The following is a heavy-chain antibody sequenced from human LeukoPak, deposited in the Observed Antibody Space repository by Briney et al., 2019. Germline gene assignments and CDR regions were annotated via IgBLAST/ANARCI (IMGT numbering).Heavy chain of an antibody. CDR3: AREGASGSYHYVMDV. Sequence: GGSLRLSCTASGFTFSSYEMNWVRQAPGKGLEWLSYIRSSASTIYYADSVKGRFTLSRDNAKNSLYLQMNSLRAEDTAIYYCAREGASGSYHYVMDVWGQGTTVTVSS. V-gene: IGHV3-48*03. CDR1: GFTFSSYE. CDR2: IRSSASTI. J-gene: IGHJ6*02. D-gene: IGHD1-26*01.